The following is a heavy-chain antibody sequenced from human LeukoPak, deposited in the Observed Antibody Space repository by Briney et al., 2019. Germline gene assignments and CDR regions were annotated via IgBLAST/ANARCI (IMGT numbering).Heavy chain of an antibody. CDR1: GGTFSSYA. J-gene: IGHJ4*02. CDR3: ARTLSGGSCYVG. V-gene: IGHV1-69*13. CDR2: IIPIFGTA. Sequence: SVKASCKASGGTFSSYAISWVRQAPGQGLEWMGGIIPIFGTANYAQKFQGRVTITADESTSTAYMELSSLRSEDTAVYYCARTLSGGSCYVGWGQGTLVTVSS. D-gene: IGHD2-15*01.